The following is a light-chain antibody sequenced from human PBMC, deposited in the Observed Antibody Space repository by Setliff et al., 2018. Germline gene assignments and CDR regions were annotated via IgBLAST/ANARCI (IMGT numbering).Light chain of an antibody. J-gene: IGKJ4*01. CDR1: QSVLYYSNNKNY. V-gene: IGKV4-1*01. Sequence: DIVMTQSPDSLAASLGERATINCKSSQSVLYYSNNKNYLAWYQQKPGQPPRLLIYWASTRESGVPDRFSGSGSGTDFTLTISSLQAEDVAVYYCQQYYSTPRTFGGGTK. CDR2: WAS. CDR3: QQYYSTPRT.